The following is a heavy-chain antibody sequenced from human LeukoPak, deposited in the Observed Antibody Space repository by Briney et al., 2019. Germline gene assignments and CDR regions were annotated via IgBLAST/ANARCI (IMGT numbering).Heavy chain of an antibody. Sequence: SETLSLTCAVYGGSFSGYYWSWIRQPPGKGLEWIGEINHSGSTNYNPSLKSRVTISVDTSKNQFSLKLSSVTAADTAVYYCARGLLRRSIVAATTGWFDPWGQGTLVTVSS. V-gene: IGHV4-34*01. CDR1: GGSFSGYY. CDR3: ARGLLRRSIVAATTGWFDP. D-gene: IGHD1-26*01. CDR2: INHSGST. J-gene: IGHJ5*02.